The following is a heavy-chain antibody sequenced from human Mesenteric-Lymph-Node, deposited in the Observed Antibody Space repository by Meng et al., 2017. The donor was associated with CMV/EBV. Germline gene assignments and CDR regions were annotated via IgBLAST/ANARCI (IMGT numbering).Heavy chain of an antibody. Sequence: GGSLRLSCAASGFTVSSNYMSWVRQAPGKGLEWVSVIYSGGSTYYADSVKGRFTISRDNAKNSLYLQMNSLRAEDTAVYYCARRGLYSSDYWGQGTLVTVSS. CDR2: IYSGGST. J-gene: IGHJ4*02. D-gene: IGHD6-13*01. CDR3: ARRGLYSSDY. CDR1: GFTVSSNY. V-gene: IGHV3-53*01.